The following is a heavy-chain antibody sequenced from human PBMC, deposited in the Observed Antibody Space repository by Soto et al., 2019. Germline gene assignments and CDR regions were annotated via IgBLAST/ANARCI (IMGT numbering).Heavy chain of an antibody. CDR2: IIPISGTA. Sequence: QVQLVQSGAEMKKPGSSDKVSCQASGGTFSSDAISWLRQAPGQGLEWMGGIIPISGTANYAQEFHGRVTITADESTSTAYMERSSLRSEDTAVYYCARSQGSSTSLDIYYYYYYGMDAWGQGTTVTVSS. V-gene: IGHV1-69*01. CDR3: ARSQGSSTSLDIYYYYYYGMDA. J-gene: IGHJ6*02. D-gene: IGHD2-2*01. CDR1: GGTFSSDA.